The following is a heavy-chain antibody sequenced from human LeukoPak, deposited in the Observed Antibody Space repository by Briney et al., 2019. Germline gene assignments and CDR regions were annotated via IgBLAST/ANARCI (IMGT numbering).Heavy chain of an antibody. V-gene: IGHV4-59*01. J-gene: IGHJ4*02. D-gene: IGHD4-17*01. Sequence: SETLSLTCTVSGGSISNYNWSWIRQPPAKGLERIGYIFYRGNTNYNPSLQRRVTISVDTSKNQFSLELSSVPAADTALYFCARVSVGDYLRALYYFDSWGQGALVTVSS. CDR1: GGSISNYN. CDR3: ARVSVGDYLRALYYFDS. CDR2: IFYRGNT.